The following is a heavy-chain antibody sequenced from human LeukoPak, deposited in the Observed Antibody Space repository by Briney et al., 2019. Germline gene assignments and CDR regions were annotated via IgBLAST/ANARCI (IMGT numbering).Heavy chain of an antibody. V-gene: IGHV3-21*01. CDR1: GFAFSTYS. CDR2: ISSSPSYT. J-gene: IGHJ4*02. Sequence: PGGSLRLSCAASGFAFSTYSMSWVRQAPGKGLERVSSISSSPSYTYFADSLKGRFTISRDNAKNSLYLQMNSLRVEDTAVYYCARGNGYKGKRNDYWGQGTLVIVSS. D-gene: IGHD5-12*01. CDR3: ARGNGYKGKRNDY.